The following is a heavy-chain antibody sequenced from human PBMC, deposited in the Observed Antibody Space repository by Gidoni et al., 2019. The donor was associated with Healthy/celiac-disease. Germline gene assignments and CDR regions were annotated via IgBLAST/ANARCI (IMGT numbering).Heavy chain of an antibody. CDR1: GFTFSDYY. Sequence: QVQLVESGGGLVTPGGSLSLSCPAPGFTFSDYYMSWIRQAPGKGLEWVSYMSSSSSYTNYADSVKGRFTISRDNAKNSLYLQMNSRRAEDTAVYYCARDSSASRDYWGQGTLVTVSS. D-gene: IGHD6-6*01. CDR3: ARDSSASRDY. V-gene: IGHV3-11*05. J-gene: IGHJ4*02. CDR2: MSSSSSYT.